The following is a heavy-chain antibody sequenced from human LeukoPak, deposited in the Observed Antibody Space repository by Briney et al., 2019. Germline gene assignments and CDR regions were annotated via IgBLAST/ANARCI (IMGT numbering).Heavy chain of an antibody. CDR2: IYPGDSDT. D-gene: IGHD2-21*02. V-gene: IGHV5-51*01. J-gene: IGHJ5*02. CDR1: GYSFISYW. CDR3: TRGKVETANWFDP. Sequence: GESLKISCKGSGYSFISYWIGWVRQMPGKGLEWMGIIYPGDSDTRYSPSFQGQVTISADKSITTAYLQWSSLKASDTAMYYCTRGKVETANWFDPWGQGTLVTVSS.